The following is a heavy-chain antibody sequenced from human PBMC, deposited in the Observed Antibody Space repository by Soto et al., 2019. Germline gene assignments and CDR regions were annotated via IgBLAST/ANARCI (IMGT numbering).Heavy chain of an antibody. CDR1: GGSISSYY. D-gene: IGHD3-10*01. J-gene: IGHJ3*02. Sequence: SETLSLTCTVSGGSISSYYWSWVRQPPGKGLEWIGYIYYSGSTNYNPSPKSRVTISVDTSKNQFSLKLSSVTAADTAVYYCARRYGSFFDIWGQGTMVTVSS. CDR2: IYYSGST. V-gene: IGHV4-59*08. CDR3: ARRYGSFFDI.